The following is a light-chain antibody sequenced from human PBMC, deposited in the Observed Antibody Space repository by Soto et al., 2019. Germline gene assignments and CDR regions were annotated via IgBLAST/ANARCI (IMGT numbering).Light chain of an antibody. CDR3: SSYAGSYTV. J-gene: IGLJ2*01. CDR1: SSDVGGYNY. CDR2: NVN. V-gene: IGLV2-11*01. Sequence: QSVLTQPRSVSGSPGQSVTISCTGTSSDVGGYNYVSWFQQYPGKAPKLMIYNVNNRPSGVSNRFSASKSGNTASLTISGLQTEDEADYYCSSYAGSYTVFGGGTQLTVL.